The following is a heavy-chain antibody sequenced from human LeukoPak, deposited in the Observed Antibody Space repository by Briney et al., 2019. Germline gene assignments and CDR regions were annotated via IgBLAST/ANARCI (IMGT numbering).Heavy chain of an antibody. Sequence: SMKVSCKASGGTFSSYAISWVRQAPGQGLEWMGGIIPIFGTANYAQKFQGRVTITTDESTSTAYMELSSLRSEDTAVYYCARHSSGWYLFDYWGQGTLVTVSS. CDR1: GGTFSSYA. D-gene: IGHD6-19*01. J-gene: IGHJ4*02. CDR2: IIPIFGTA. V-gene: IGHV1-69*05. CDR3: ARHSSGWYLFDY.